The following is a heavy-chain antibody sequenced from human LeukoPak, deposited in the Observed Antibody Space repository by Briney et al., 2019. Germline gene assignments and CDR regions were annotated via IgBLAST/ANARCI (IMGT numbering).Heavy chain of an antibody. Sequence: TLSLTCTVSSGSISTSNYYWGWVRQPPGKALEWLARIDWDDDKYYSTSLKTRLTISKDTSKNQVVLTMTNMDPVDTATYYCARTALPQVPPDYWGQGTLVTVSS. CDR2: IDWDDDK. CDR1: SGSISTSNYY. V-gene: IGHV2-70*18. D-gene: IGHD2-2*01. J-gene: IGHJ4*02. CDR3: ARTALPQVPPDY.